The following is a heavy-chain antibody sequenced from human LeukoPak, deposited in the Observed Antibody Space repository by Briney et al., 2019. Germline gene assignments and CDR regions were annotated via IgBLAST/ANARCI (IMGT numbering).Heavy chain of an antibody. CDR2: VIPIFGRA. V-gene: IGHV1-69*13. J-gene: IGHJ4*02. Sequence: ASVKVSCKASGGAFSNFAINWVRQAPGQGPEWMGGVIPIFGRANYAQRFQGRVTITADESTSTVYMELGSLRSEDTAVYYCARASGDSSNYDFPKPYSYWGQGTLVSVSS. CDR1: GGAFSNFA. CDR3: ARASGDSSNYDFPKPYSY. D-gene: IGHD3-22*01.